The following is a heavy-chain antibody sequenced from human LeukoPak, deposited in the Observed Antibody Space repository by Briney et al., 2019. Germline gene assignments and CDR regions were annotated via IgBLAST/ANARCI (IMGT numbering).Heavy chain of an antibody. CDR2: IYYSGST. CDR1: GGSISSGGYY. V-gene: IGHV4-31*03. Sequence: SQTLSLTCTVSGGSISSGGYYWSWIRQHPGKGLEWIGYIYYSGSTYYNPSLKSRVTISVDTSKNQFPLKLSSVTAADTAVYYCARAHLSHDAFDIWGQGTMVTVSS. D-gene: IGHD2/OR15-2a*01. J-gene: IGHJ3*02. CDR3: ARAHLSHDAFDI.